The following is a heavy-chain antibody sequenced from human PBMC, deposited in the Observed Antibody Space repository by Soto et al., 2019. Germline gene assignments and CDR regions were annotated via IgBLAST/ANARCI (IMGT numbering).Heavy chain of an antibody. V-gene: IGHV3-23*01. CDR2: ISPSGEST. Sequence: GGSLRLSCAGSGFTFGYYAMSWVRQAPGKGLEWVSAISPSGESTYYTDSVKGRFTISRDNSRNTLHLQMDSLRAEDTAVYYCAGARGTSMIGFDYWGQGTLVTVSS. J-gene: IGHJ4*02. D-gene: IGHD3-22*01. CDR1: GFTFGYYA. CDR3: AGARGTSMIGFDY.